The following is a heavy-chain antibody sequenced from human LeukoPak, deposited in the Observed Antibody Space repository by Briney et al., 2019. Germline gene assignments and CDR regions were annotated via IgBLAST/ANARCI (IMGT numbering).Heavy chain of an antibody. CDR2: ISTSGST. J-gene: IGHJ6*03. V-gene: IGHV4-4*07. CDR3: ARGLPSYGDYVDYYFYMDV. CDR1: GDSISGFY. Sequence: PSETLSLTCTVSGDSISGFYWSWIRQPAGKGLQWIVRISTSGSTNYNPSLKSRVTMSVDRSTNEFSLTVRSVTAADTALYYCARGLPSYGDYVDYYFYMDVWGKGTTVTVSS. D-gene: IGHD4-17*01.